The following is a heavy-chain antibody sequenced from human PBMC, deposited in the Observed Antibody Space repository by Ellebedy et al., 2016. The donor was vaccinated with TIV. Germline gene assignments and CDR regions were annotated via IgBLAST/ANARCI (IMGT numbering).Heavy chain of an antibody. J-gene: IGHJ6*02. CDR1: GGSISSYY. D-gene: IGHD6-19*01. CDR3: ARDTGVGVAVADSYYYYYGMDV. CDR2: IYTSGST. Sequence: SETLSLTXTVSGGSISSYYWSWIRQPAGKGLEWIGRIYTSGSTNYNPSLKSRVTMSVDTSKNQFSLKLSSVTAADTAVYYCARDTGVGVAVADSYYYYYGMDVWGQGTTVTVSS. V-gene: IGHV4-4*07.